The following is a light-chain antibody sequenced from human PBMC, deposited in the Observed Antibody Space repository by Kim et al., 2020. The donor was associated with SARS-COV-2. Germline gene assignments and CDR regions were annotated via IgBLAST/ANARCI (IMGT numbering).Light chain of an antibody. CDR1: SLRTYY. CDR2: GKN. V-gene: IGLV3-19*01. CDR3: NSRDSSGNHYV. Sequence: SSELTQDPAVSVALGLTVRITCQGDSLRTYYATWYQQKPGQAPVVVMYGKNNRPSGIPDRFSGSSSGNTASLTITGAQAEDEADYYCNSRDSSGNHYVFGTGTKVTVL. J-gene: IGLJ1*01.